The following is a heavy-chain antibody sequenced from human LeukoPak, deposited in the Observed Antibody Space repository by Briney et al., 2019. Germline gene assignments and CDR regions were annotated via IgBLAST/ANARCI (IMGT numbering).Heavy chain of an antibody. Sequence: PGEPLRLSCAVSGFTFSSSWMHGVRQAPGKGLVWVSHIKTDGSTTAYADSVKGRFTISRDNAKNTLYLQMNSLRAEDTGVYYCARGNQQLPRSTPDYWGQGTLVTVSS. V-gene: IGHV3-74*01. CDR1: GFTFSSSW. CDR3: ARGNQQLPRSTPDY. CDR2: IKTDGSTT. J-gene: IGHJ4*02. D-gene: IGHD2-2*01.